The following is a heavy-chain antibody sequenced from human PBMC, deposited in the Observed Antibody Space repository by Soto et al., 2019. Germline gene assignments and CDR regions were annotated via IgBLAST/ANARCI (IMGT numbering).Heavy chain of an antibody. CDR2: MFYSGST. CDR1: GASINSGDYF. V-gene: IGHV4-30-4*01. Sequence: SETLSLICTVSGASINSGDYFWSWIRQPPGKGLEWIGYMFYSGSTYNNPSLQSRLTISLDPSKNQFSLRLSSVTAADTAVYYRASATVNPGVFKYWGQGALVTVSS. D-gene: IGHD4-17*01. J-gene: IGHJ4*02. CDR3: ASATVNPGVFKY.